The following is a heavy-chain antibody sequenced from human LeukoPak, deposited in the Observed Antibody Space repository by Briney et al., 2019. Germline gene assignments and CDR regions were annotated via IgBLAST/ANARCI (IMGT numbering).Heavy chain of an antibody. CDR1: GGSISSYY. V-gene: IGHV4-59*01. CDR3: ARSHEWELLYYFDY. CDR2: IYYTGST. Sequence: SETLSLTCTVSGGSISSYYWSWFRQPPGKGLEWIGYIYYTGSTNYNPSLKSRVTISVDTSQNQFSLKLSSVTAADSAVYYCARSHEWELLYYFDYWGQGTLVTVSS. J-gene: IGHJ4*02. D-gene: IGHD1-26*01.